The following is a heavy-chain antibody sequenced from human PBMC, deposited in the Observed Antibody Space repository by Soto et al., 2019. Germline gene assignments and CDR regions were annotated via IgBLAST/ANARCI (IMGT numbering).Heavy chain of an antibody. D-gene: IGHD3-10*01. CDR3: ARVVTMVRGVTPQGFDP. CDR2: INPNSGGT. Sequence: ASVKFSCTSSGSTFTGYYMHWVLQAPGQGLEWMGWINPNSGGTNYAQKFQGRVTMTRDKSISTTYLQWSSLKASDSAMYYCARVVTMVRGVTPQGFDPWGQGTLVTVSS. CDR1: GSTFTGYY. J-gene: IGHJ5*02. V-gene: IGHV1-2*02.